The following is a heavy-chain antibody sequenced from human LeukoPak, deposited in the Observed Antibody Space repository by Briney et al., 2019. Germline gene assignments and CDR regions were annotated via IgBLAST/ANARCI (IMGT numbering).Heavy chain of an antibody. CDR2: INPNSGGT. CDR1: GYTFTDYH. CDR3: ARGYYDSSGYYYFDY. D-gene: IGHD3-22*01. J-gene: IGHJ4*02. V-gene: IGHV1-2*06. Sequence: ASVKVSCKASGYTFTDYHIHWVRQAPGQGLEWMGRINPNSGGTNSAQKFQGRVTMTRDTSISTAYMELSRLRSDDTAVYFCARGYYDSSGYYYFDYWGQGTLVTVSS.